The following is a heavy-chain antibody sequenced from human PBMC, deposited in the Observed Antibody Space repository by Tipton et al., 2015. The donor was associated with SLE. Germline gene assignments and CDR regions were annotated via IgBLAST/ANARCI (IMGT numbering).Heavy chain of an antibody. CDR3: ARGMLTWRGAIVGVDV. Sequence: TLSLTCTVSGGSIGSYYWSWIRQSPGKGLEWIAYIHYSGSTNYNPSLKSRVTMSVDTAKNQFSLKLTSVTAADTAVYYCARGMLTWRGAIVGVDVWGQGTTVNVSS. CDR2: IHYSGST. D-gene: IGHD2-8*01. CDR1: GGSIGSYY. J-gene: IGHJ6*02. V-gene: IGHV4-59*08.